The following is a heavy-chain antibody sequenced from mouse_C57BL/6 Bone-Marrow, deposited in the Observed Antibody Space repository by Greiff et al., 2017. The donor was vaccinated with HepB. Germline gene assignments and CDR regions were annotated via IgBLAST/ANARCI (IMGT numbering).Heavy chain of an antibody. D-gene: IGHD3-2*02. V-gene: IGHV1-69*01. CDR1: GYTFTSYW. J-gene: IGHJ2*01. Sequence: QVQLQQPGAELVMPGASVKLSCKASGYTFTSYWMHWVKQRPGQGLEWIGEIDPSDSYTNYNQKFKGKSTLTVDKSSSTAYMQLSSLTSEDSAVYYWARELRRGYYFDYWGQGTTLTVSS. CDR3: ARELRRGYYFDY. CDR2: IDPSDSYT.